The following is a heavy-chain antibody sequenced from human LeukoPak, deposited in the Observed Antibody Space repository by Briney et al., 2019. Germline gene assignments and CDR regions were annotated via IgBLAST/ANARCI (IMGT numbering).Heavy chain of an antibody. J-gene: IGHJ4*02. V-gene: IGHV3-20*04. CDR2: INWNGGST. Sequence: GGSLRLSCAASGFTFDDYGMSWVRQAPGKGLEWVSGINWNGGSTGYADSLKGRFTISRDNAKNSLYLQMNSLRAEDTAVYYCARGYVSLGDFDHWGQGTLVTVSS. CDR1: GFTFDDYG. CDR3: ARGYVSLGDFDH. D-gene: IGHD5-18*01.